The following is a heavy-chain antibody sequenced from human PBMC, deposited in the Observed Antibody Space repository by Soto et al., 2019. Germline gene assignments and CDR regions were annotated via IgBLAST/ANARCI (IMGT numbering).Heavy chain of an antibody. V-gene: IGHV3-15*07. Sequence: EVQLVESGGGFIYPGGSLRLSCAASGLTISNAWMNWVRQAPGKGLEWVGRIKTNTEGGTTDYAAAVKGRFTVSRDDSKNTLYLQMTSLKTEDTDVYYCTTGSVEGVWGQGTTVTVSS. CDR1: GLTISNAW. CDR3: TTGSVEGV. J-gene: IGHJ6*02. D-gene: IGHD2-15*01. CDR2: IKTNTEGGTT.